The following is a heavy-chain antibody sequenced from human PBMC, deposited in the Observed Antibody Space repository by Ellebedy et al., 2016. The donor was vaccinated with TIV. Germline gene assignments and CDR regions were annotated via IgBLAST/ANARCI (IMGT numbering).Heavy chain of an antibody. Sequence: GESLKIPCAAPGFTFSSYSMNWVRQAPGKGLEWVSYITRSSTTIYYADFVKGRFTVSRDNAKNSLYLQMNSLRDEDTAVYYCARAGEYSYGYSLDYWGQGTLVTVSS. J-gene: IGHJ4*02. D-gene: IGHD5-18*01. CDR3: ARAGEYSYGYSLDY. CDR2: ITRSSTTI. V-gene: IGHV3-48*02. CDR1: GFTFSSYS.